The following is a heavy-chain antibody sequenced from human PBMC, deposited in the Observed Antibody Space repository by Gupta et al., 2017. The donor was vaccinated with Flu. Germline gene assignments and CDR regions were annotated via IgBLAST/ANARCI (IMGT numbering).Heavy chain of an antibody. CDR1: FSNYA. V-gene: IGHV3-23*01. J-gene: IGHJ3*02. D-gene: IGHD3-16*02. Sequence: FSNYAMSWVRTAPGKGLEWVSTISGFGGSTYYADSVKGRFTISRDNSKNTLHLQMDSLRAEDMAVEYCAKDMITSGGVIGPYAYDNGGQGTMVTVXA. CDR3: AKDMITSGGVIGPYAYDN. CDR2: ISGFGGST.